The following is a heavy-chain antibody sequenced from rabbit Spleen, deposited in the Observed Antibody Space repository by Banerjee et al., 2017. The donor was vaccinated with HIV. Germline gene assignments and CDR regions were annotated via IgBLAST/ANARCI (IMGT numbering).Heavy chain of an antibody. D-gene: IGHD8-1*01. CDR1: GVSFSVSSY. J-gene: IGHJ6*01. V-gene: IGHV1S45*01. CDR2: IDAGSSGST. Sequence: QEQLEESGGDLVKPGASLTLTCIASGVSFSVSSYMCWVRQAPGKGLEWIACIDAGSSGSTYYASWAKGRFTISKTSSTTVTLQMTSLTVADTATYFCARDTGSSFSSYGMDLWGPGTL. CDR3: ARDTGSSFSSYGMDL.